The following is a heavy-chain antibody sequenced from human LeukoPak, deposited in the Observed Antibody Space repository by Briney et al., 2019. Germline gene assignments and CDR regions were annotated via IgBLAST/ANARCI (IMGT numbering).Heavy chain of an antibody. J-gene: IGHJ4*02. CDR2: INHSGST. CDR3: ARGEAVGFFAY. V-gene: IGHV4-34*01. Sequence: SETLSLTCAVYGGSFSGYYWSWIRQPPGKGLEWIGEINHSGSTNYNPSLKSRVTISVDTSKNQFSLKLSSVTAADTAVYYCARGEAVGFFAYWGKGTLVTVSS. D-gene: IGHD6-19*01. CDR1: GGSFSGYY.